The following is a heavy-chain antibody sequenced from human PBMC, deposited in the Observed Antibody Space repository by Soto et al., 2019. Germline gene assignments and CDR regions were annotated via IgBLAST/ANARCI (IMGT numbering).Heavy chain of an antibody. Sequence: GGSLRLSCAASGFTFSSYAMSWVRQAPGKGQEWVSASSGSGGSTYYADSVKGRFTISRDNSKNTLYLQMNSLRAEDTAVYYCAKAQLRSITFGGVITSPYDFWGQGTLVTFSS. V-gene: IGHV3-23*01. CDR1: GFTFSSYA. CDR2: SSGSGGST. J-gene: IGHJ4*02. CDR3: AKAQLRSITFGGVITSPYDF. D-gene: IGHD3-16*02.